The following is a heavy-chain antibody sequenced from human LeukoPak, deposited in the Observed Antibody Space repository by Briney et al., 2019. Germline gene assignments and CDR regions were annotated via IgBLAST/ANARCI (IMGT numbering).Heavy chain of an antibody. CDR1: GVSISSGGYY. J-gene: IGHJ5*02. Sequence: SETLSLTCTVSGVSISSGGYYWSWIRQHPGKGLEWIGYIYYSGSTYYNPSLKSRVTISVDTSKNQFSLKLSSVTAADTAVYYCARAGITMVRGVIPLEWFDPWGQGTLVTVSS. V-gene: IGHV4-31*03. CDR3: ARAGITMVRGVIPLEWFDP. CDR2: IYYSGST. D-gene: IGHD3-10*01.